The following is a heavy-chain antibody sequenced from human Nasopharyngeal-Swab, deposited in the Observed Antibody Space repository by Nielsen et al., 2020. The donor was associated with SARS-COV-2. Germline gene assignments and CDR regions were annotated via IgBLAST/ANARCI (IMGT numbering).Heavy chain of an antibody. CDR3: ARQGDYDILTGYGY. J-gene: IGHJ4*02. Sequence: SGPTLAKPTQTLTLTCTFSGFSLSTSGVGVGWIRQPPGKALEWLALIYWDDDKRYSPSLKSRLTITKDTSKNQVVLTMTNMDPVDTATYYCARQGDYDILTGYGYWGQGTLVTVSS. D-gene: IGHD3-9*01. CDR1: GFSLSTSGVG. V-gene: IGHV2-5*02. CDR2: IYWDDDK.